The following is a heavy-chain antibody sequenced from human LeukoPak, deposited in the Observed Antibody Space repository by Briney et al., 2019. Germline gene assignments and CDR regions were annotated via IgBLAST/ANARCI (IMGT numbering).Heavy chain of an antibody. Sequence: SETLSLTCAVYGGSFSGYYWSWIRQPPGKGLEWIGEIDHSGSTNYNPSLKSRVTISVDTSKNQFSLKLSSVTAADTAVYYCARANYYDSSGYYYDSSYYYMDVWGKGTTVTVSS. CDR2: IDHSGST. V-gene: IGHV4-34*01. D-gene: IGHD3-22*01. CDR1: GGSFSGYY. CDR3: ARANYYDSSGYYYDSSYYYMDV. J-gene: IGHJ6*03.